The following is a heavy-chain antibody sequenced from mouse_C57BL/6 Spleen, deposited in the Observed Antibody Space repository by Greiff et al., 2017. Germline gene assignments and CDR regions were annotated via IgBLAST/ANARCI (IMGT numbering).Heavy chain of an antibody. CDR3: AREGLLRDYFDY. D-gene: IGHD1-1*01. J-gene: IGHJ2*01. CDR2: IHPNSGST. CDR1: GYTFTSYW. Sequence: QVQLQQPGAELVKPGASVKLSCKASGYTFTSYWMHWVKQRPGQGLEWIGMIHPNSGSTNYNEKFKSKATLTVDKSSSTAYMQLSSLTSEDSAVXYCAREGLLRDYFDYWGQGTTLTVSS. V-gene: IGHV1-64*01.